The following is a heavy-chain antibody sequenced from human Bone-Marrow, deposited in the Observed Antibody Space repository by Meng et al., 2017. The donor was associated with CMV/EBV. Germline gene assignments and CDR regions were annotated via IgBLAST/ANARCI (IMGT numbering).Heavy chain of an antibody. CDR3: AREGDYSGSGSFDP. D-gene: IGHD3-10*01. CDR1: GGSISSYY. V-gene: IGHV4-59*01. Sequence: GSLRLSCTVSGGSISSYYWSWIRQPPGKGLEWIGRIYYSGSTNYNPSLKSRVTISVDTSKNQFSLRLSSVTAADTAVYYCAREGDYSGSGSFDPWGQGTLVTVSS. CDR2: IYYSGST. J-gene: IGHJ5*02.